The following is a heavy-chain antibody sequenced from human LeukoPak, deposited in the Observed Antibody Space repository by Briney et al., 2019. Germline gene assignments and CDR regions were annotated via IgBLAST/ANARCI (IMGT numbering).Heavy chain of an antibody. CDR1: NYSMSSGYY. Sequence: PSETLSLTCTVSNYSMSSGYYWSWIRQPPGKGLEWIGYIYYSGSTNYNPSLKSRVTISVDTSKNQFSLKLSSVTAADTAVYYCARGGGMGHYYYYMDVWGKGTTVTISS. CDR3: ARGGGMGHYYYYMDV. J-gene: IGHJ6*03. V-gene: IGHV4-61*01. CDR2: IYYSGST. D-gene: IGHD5-24*01.